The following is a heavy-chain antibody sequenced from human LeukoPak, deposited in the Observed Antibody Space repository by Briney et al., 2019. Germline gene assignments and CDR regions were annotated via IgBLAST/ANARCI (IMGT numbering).Heavy chain of an antibody. V-gene: IGHV3-33*01. CDR3: ARYRGYYDPGFDY. CDR2: IWYDGSNK. J-gene: IGHJ4*02. Sequence: GRSLRLSCAASGFTFSSYGMHWVRQAPGKGLEWVAVIWYDGSNKYYADSVKGRFTISRDNSKNTLYLQMNSLRAEDTAVYYCARYRGYYDPGFDYWGQGTLVTVSS. D-gene: IGHD3-22*01. CDR1: GFTFSSYG.